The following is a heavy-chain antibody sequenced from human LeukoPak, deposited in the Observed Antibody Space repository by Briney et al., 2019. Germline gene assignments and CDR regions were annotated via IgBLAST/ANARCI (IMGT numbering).Heavy chain of an antibody. CDR2: IYSGGST. D-gene: IGHD4-23*01. V-gene: IGHV3-53*01. CDR1: GFTVSSNY. J-gene: IGHJ6*02. CDR3: ASVYGGYYYYVMDV. Sequence: PGGSLRLSCAASGFTVSSNYMSWVRQAPGKGLEWVSVIYSGGSTYYADSVKGRFTISRDNSKNTLYLQMNSLRAEDTAVYYCASVYGGYYYYVMDVWGQGTTVTVSS.